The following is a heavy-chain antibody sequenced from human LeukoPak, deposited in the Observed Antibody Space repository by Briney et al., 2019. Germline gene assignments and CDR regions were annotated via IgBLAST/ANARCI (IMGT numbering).Heavy chain of an antibody. V-gene: IGHV1-8*01. Sequence: ASVKVSCKASGYTFTSYDINWVRQATGQGLEWMGWMNPNNGNTGYAQKFQGRVTMTRNTSISTAYMELSSLRSEDTAVYYCARGVGDGYNYNYWGQGTLVTVSS. CDR3: ARGVGDGYNYNY. J-gene: IGHJ4*02. CDR1: GYTFTSYD. CDR2: MNPNNGNT. D-gene: IGHD5-24*01.